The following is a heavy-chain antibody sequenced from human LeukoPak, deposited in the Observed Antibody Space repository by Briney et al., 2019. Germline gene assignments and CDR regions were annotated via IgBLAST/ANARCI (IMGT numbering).Heavy chain of an antibody. CDR2: IYYSGST. V-gene: IGHV4-59*01. D-gene: IGHD2-15*01. Sequence: SETLSLTCTVSGGSISSYYWSWIRQPPGKGLEWIGYIYYSGSTNYNPSLKSRVTISVDTSKNQFSLKLSSVTAADTAVYYCARGPIGYCSGGSCYDDAFDIWGQGTMVTVSS. CDR3: ARGPIGYCSGGSCYDDAFDI. J-gene: IGHJ3*02. CDR1: GGSISSYY.